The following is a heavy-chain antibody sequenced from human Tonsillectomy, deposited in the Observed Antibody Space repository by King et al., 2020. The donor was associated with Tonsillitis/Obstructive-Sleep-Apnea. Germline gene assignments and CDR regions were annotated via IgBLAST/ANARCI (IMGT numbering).Heavy chain of an antibody. CDR3: ARIDGCQTANYFDY. V-gene: IGHV2-70*11. CDR2: IDWDDDK. CDR1: GFSLSTSGVC. J-gene: IGHJ4*02. D-gene: IGHD1-14*01. Sequence: VTLKEYGPALVKPTQTLTLTCTVSGFSLSTSGVCVSWIRQPPGKALEWLARIDWDDDKYYSTSLKTRLSISRDTSKNPVVLTMTNMDPVDTATYYCARIDGCQTANYFDYWGQGTLVTVSS.